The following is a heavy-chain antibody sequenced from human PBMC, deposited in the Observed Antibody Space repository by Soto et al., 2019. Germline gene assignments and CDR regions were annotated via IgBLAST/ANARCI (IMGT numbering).Heavy chain of an antibody. V-gene: IGHV3-48*03. D-gene: IGHD5-12*01. J-gene: IGHJ4*02. Sequence: GGSLRLSCAASGFTFSSYEMNWVRQAPGKGLEWVSYISSSGSTIYYADSVKGRFTISRDNAKNSLYLQMNSLRAEDTAVYYCARDFGHSGYEADYWGQGTLVTVSS. CDR3: ARDFGHSGYEADY. CDR1: GFTFSSYE. CDR2: ISSSGSTI.